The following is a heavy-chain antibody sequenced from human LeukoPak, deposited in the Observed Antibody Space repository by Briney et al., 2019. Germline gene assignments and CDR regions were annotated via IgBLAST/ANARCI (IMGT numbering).Heavy chain of an antibody. CDR3: ARVVKGSLDAFDI. J-gene: IGHJ3*02. CDR1: GGTFSSYG. Sequence: SVKVSCKASGGTFSSYGISWVRQAPGQGLEWMGRIIPMLGIASYAQKFQGRVTITADKSTSTAYMELSSLRSEDTAVFHCARVVKGSLDAFDIWGQGTMVTVSS. D-gene: IGHD3-10*01. CDR2: IIPMLGIA. V-gene: IGHV1-69*04.